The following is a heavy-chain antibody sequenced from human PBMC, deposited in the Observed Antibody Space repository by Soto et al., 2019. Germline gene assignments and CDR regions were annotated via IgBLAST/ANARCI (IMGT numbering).Heavy chain of an antibody. CDR1: GFTFSSYA. J-gene: IGHJ6*02. Sequence: PGGSLRLSCAASGFTFSSYAMSWVRQAPGKGLEWVSASSGSGGSTYYADSVKGRFTISRGNSKNTLYLQMNSLRAEDTAVYYCAKVSTGSSSAGYYYYGMDVWGQGTTVTVSS. CDR3: AKVSTGSSSAGYYYYGMDV. D-gene: IGHD6-6*01. V-gene: IGHV3-23*01. CDR2: SSGSGGST.